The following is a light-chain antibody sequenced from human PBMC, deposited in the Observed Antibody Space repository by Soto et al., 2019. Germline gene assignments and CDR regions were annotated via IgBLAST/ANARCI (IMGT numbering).Light chain of an antibody. CDR2: KAS. CDR3: QQYHIYSGT. CDR1: QTIDSW. Sequence: DIQMTHSPSTLSASVGDRVTITCRASQTIDSWLAWYQQRPGKPPNLLIYKASTLASGVPSRFSGSGSGTEFTLTINSLQPDDFATYYCQQYHIYSGTCGQGTKVEIK. J-gene: IGKJ1*01. V-gene: IGKV1-5*03.